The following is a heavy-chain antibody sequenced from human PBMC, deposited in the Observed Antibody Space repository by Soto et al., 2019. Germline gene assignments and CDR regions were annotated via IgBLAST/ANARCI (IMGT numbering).Heavy chain of an antibody. CDR2: ISSSSSDI. CDR3: ARAPNWNDAYRYFDY. V-gene: IGHV3-21*01. CDR1: GFTFSSYS. Sequence: EVQLVESGGGLVKPGGSLRLSCAASGFTFSSYSMNWVRQAPGKGLEWVSSISSSSSDIYYADSVKGRFTISRDNAKNSLYLQRNSLRAEDTAVYYCARAPNWNDAYRYFDYWGQGTMVTFSS. D-gene: IGHD1-1*01. J-gene: IGHJ4*02.